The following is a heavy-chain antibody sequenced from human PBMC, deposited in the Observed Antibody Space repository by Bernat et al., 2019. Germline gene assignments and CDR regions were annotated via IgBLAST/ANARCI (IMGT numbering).Heavy chain of an antibody. CDR1: GYTFTGYY. CDR3: ARMTYYYDSSGYSPYFAY. J-gene: IGHJ4*02. Sequence: QVQLVQSGAEVKKPGASVKVSCKASGYTFTGYYMHWVRQAPGQGLEWMGWINPNSGGTNYAQKFQGWVTMTRDTSISTAYMELSRLRSDDTAVYYCARMTYYYDSSGYSPYFAYWGQGTLVTVSS. V-gene: IGHV1-2*04. CDR2: INPNSGGT. D-gene: IGHD3-22*01.